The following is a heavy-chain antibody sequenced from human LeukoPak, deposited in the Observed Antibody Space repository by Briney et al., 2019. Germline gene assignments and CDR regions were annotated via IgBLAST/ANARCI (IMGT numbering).Heavy chain of an antibody. Sequence: GGSLRLSCAASGFTFSSYGMHWVRQAPGKGLEWVAVISYDGSNKYYADSVKGRFTISRDNSKNTLYLQMNSLRAEDTAVYYCAKSMAAGGGWYPREIARYNWFDPWGQGTLVTVSS. V-gene: IGHV3-30*18. J-gene: IGHJ5*02. CDR1: GFTFSSYG. D-gene: IGHD6-19*01. CDR3: AKSMAAGGGWYPREIARYNWFDP. CDR2: ISYDGSNK.